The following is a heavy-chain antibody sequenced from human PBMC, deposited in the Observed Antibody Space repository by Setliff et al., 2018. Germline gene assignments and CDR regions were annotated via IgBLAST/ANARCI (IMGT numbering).Heavy chain of an antibody. CDR2: IYYSGST. V-gene: IGHV4-31*11. CDR3: ARGDSFYYFMDV. J-gene: IGHJ6*03. Sequence: SETLSLTCVVSGVSISSASYHWNWIRQRPGKGLEWIGYIYYSGSTHYNPSLKSRLTISVDTSKNHFSLKLNSVTAADTAVYYCARGDSFYYFMDVWGKGTTVTVSS. CDR1: GVSISSASYH.